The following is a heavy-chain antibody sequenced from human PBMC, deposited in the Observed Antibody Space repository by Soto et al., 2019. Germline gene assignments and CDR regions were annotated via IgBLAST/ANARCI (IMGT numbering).Heavy chain of an antibody. D-gene: IGHD6-6*01. CDR2: IKQDGSGK. CDR1: GFTFSSYW. J-gene: IGHJ5*02. Sequence: PGGSLRLSCAASGFTFSSYWMSWVRQAPGKGLEWVANIKQDGSGKYYVDSVKGRFTISRDNAKNSLYLQMNSLRAEDTAVYYCARDPNIAARPGWFDPWGQGTLVTVSS. V-gene: IGHV3-7*01. CDR3: ARDPNIAARPGWFDP.